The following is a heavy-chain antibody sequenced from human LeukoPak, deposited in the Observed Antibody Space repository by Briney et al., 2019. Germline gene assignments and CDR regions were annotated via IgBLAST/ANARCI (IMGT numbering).Heavy chain of an antibody. D-gene: IGHD1-1*01. V-gene: IGHV3-23*03. CDR1: GFTFRVYA. CDR2: IYSGGNS. CDR3: AKVLYTTSWYFDL. Sequence: PGGSLRLSCAASGFTFRVYAMSWVRQAPGKGLEWVSVIYSGGNSYYADFVKGRFTISRDNSKNTLYLQMNSLRAEDTAVYYCAKVLYTTSWYFDLWGRGTLVTVSS. J-gene: IGHJ2*01.